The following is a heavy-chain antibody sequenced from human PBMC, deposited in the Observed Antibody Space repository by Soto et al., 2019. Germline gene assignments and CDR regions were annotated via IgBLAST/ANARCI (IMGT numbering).Heavy chain of an antibody. J-gene: IGHJ5*02. CDR2: MNPNSGNT. V-gene: IGHV1-8*01. D-gene: IGHD2-8*01. Sequence: GASVKVSCKASGYTFTSYDINWVRQATGQGLEWMGWMNPNSGNTGYAQKFQGRVTMTRNTSISTAYMELSSLRSEDTAVYYCARNGGRCTNGVCYDWFDPWGQGTLVTVSS. CDR1: GYTFTSYD. CDR3: ARNGGRCTNGVCYDWFDP.